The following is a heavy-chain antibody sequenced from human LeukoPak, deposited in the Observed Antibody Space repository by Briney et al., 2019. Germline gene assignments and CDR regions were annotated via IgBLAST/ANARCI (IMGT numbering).Heavy chain of an antibody. D-gene: IGHD1-7*01. Sequence: PGGSLRLSCAASGFTFSRYEMNWVRQAPGKGLEWVSYISTSGNTRYYADSVKGRFTISRDNAKNSLYLQMNTLRVEDTAVYYCARELSGTTSYYFDYWGQGTLVTVSS. CDR1: GFTFSRYE. V-gene: IGHV3-48*03. CDR3: ARELSGTTSYYFDY. CDR2: ISTSGNTR. J-gene: IGHJ4*02.